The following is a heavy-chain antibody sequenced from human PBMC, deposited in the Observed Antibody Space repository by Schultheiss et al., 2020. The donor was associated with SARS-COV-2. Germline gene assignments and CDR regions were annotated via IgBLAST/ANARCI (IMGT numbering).Heavy chain of an antibody. CDR2: ISGSGGST. CDR1: GFTFSSYS. J-gene: IGHJ5*02. V-gene: IGHV3-21*01. D-gene: IGHD6-6*01. CDR3: ARGIAARFRYNWFDP. Sequence: GGSLRLSCAASGFTFSSYSMNWVRQAPGKGLEWVSAISGSGGSTYYADSVKGRFTISRDNAKNSLFLQMSSLRAEDTAVYYCARGIAARFRYNWFDPWGQGTLVTVSS.